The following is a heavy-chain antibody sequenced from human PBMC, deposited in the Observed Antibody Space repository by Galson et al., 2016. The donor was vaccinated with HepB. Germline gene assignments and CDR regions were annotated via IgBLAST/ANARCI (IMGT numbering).Heavy chain of an antibody. CDR2: IWHDSSNK. D-gene: IGHD6-19*01. Sequence: SLRLSCAASGFTFSRSGMHWVRQAPGKGLEWESTIWHDSSNKYQADSVKGRFSISRDNSENTLYLQMNSLRAEDTAVYYCARDQYTSGSGWFDPWGQGTLVTVSS. V-gene: IGHV3-33*01. CDR3: ARDQYTSGSGWFDP. J-gene: IGHJ5*02. CDR1: GFTFSRSG.